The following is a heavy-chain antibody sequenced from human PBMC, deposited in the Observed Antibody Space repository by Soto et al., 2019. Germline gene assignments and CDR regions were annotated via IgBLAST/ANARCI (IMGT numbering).Heavy chain of an antibody. Sequence: QVQLVQSGAEVKKPGASVKVSCTTSGYTFTSYGISWVRQAPGQGLEWMGWINTYNGNTNYAQKLQGRVTMTTDTSTSTAYMELRSLRSDDTSVYYCARAVWPFSTSCYIALGYYYGVDVWGQGTTVTVSS. J-gene: IGHJ6*02. CDR1: GYTFTSYG. CDR3: ARAVWPFSTSCYIALGYYYGVDV. CDR2: INTYNGNT. D-gene: IGHD2-2*02. V-gene: IGHV1-18*01.